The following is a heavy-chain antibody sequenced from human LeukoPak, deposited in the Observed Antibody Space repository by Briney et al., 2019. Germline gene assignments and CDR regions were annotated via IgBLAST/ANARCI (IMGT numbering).Heavy chain of an antibody. CDR1: GYTFTSYG. CDR2: ISAYNGNT. V-gene: IGHV1-18*01. J-gene: IGHJ5*02. CDR3: AREEYVNNWFDP. Sequence: ASVKVSCKASGYTFTSYGISWVRQPPGQGLEWMGWISAYNGNTNYAQKLQGRVTMTTDTSTSTAYMELRSLRSDDTAVYYCAREEYVNNWFDPWGQGTLVTVSS. D-gene: IGHD2-2*01.